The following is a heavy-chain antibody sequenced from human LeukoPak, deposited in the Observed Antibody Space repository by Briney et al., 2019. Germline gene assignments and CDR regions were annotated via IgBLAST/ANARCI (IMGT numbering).Heavy chain of an antibody. CDR1: GFTFSDYY. Sequence: GGSLRLSCAASGFTFSDYYMSWIRQAPGKGLEWISFISGSGTTIYYADSVKGRFSISRDNAKSSVFLQMNSLRAEDTAVYYCARDTLDDYWGQGTLVTVSS. CDR3: ARDTLDDY. CDR2: ISGSGTTI. V-gene: IGHV3-11*01. J-gene: IGHJ4*02.